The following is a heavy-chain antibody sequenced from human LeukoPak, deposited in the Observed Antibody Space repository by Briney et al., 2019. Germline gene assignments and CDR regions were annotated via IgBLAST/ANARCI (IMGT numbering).Heavy chain of an antibody. CDR2: IKEDGSET. D-gene: IGHD1-14*01. CDR3: AREESDGIYYYGMDV. J-gene: IGHJ6*02. V-gene: IGHV3-7*03. CDR1: TFTFSIYW. Sequence: PGGSLRLSCEASTFTFSIYWMSWVRQAPGKGLEWVANIKEDGSETYYLDSVKGRFTISRDNAKKSLYLEMNSLRVEDTAVYYCAREESDGIYYYGMDVWGQGTTVTVSS.